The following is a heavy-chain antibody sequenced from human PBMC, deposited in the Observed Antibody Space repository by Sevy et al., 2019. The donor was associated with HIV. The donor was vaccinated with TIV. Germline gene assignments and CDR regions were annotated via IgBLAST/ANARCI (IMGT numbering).Heavy chain of an antibody. V-gene: IGHV1-2*02. J-gene: IGHJ4*02. CDR2: INPNSGGT. CDR3: SGGGGLATDFDY. D-gene: IGHD5-12*01. CDR1: GYTFTGYY. Sequence: ASVKVSCKASGYTFTGYYMHWVRQAPGQGLEWMGWINPNSGGTNYARKFQGRVTITRDTSNSTGYMELSRLRSDDTAVYYCSGGGGLATDFDYWGQGTLVTVSS.